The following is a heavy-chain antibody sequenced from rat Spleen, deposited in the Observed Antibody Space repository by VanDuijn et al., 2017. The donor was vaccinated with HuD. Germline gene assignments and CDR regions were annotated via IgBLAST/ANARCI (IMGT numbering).Heavy chain of an antibody. CDR1: GFTFSNYY. V-gene: IGHV5-27*01. J-gene: IGHJ2*01. CDR2: ISTGGGST. CDR3: TTGGSYRRYYFDY. D-gene: IGHD1-2*01. Sequence: EVQLVESGGGLVQPGRSLKLSCAASGFTFSNYYMAWVRQAPTKGLEWVAYISTGGGSTYYRDSVKGRFTISRDNAKSTLYLQMDSLRSEDTATYYCTTGGSYRRYYFDYWGQGVMVTVSS.